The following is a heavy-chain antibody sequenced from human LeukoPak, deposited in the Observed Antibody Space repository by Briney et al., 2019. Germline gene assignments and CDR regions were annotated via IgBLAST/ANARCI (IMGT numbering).Heavy chain of an antibody. CDR3: SRDSLSSCGGDCYSGLDV. Sequence: QSGGSLRLSCAASGFTFSSYAMHWVRQAPGKGLEWVAVISYDGSNRYYADSVKGRFTISRDNSKDTLYLQMNSLRAEDTAVYYCSRDSLSSCGGDCYSGLDVWGQGTTVTVSS. D-gene: IGHD2-21*02. CDR1: GFTFSSYA. V-gene: IGHV3-30-3*01. J-gene: IGHJ6*02. CDR2: ISYDGSNR.